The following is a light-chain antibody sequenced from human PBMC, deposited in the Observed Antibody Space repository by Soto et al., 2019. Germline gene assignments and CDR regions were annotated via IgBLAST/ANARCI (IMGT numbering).Light chain of an antibody. V-gene: IGKV3-15*01. CDR1: QSVSSN. CDR2: GAS. CDR3: HQYNNWPPIT. Sequence: EIVMTQSPATLSVSPGERATLSCRASQSVSSNLAWYQQKPGQAPRLLIYGASTRATGIPARFSGSGSGTEFTLTISSLQSEDFAVYYFHQYNNWPPITFGQGTRLEIK. J-gene: IGKJ5*01.